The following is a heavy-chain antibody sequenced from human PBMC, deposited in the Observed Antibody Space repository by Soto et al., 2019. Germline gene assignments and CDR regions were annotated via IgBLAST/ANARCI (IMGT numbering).Heavy chain of an antibody. Sequence: ASVKVSCKASGYTFTSYDINWVRQATGQGLEWMGWMNPNSGNTGYAQKFQGRVTMTRNTSLSTAYMELSSLRSEDTAVYYCARVAVPAAADDAFDIWGQGTMVTVSS. CDR1: GYTFTSYD. D-gene: IGHD2-2*01. CDR3: ARVAVPAAADDAFDI. J-gene: IGHJ3*02. V-gene: IGHV1-8*01. CDR2: MNPNSGNT.